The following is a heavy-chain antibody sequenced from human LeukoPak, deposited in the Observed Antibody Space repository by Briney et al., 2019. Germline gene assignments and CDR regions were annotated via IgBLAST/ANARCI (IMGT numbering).Heavy chain of an antibody. Sequence: ASVRVSCKASGYIFTSYGISWVRQAPGQGLEWMGWISAYNGHTNSAQKFQGRVTMTTDTSTSTAYMEMRSLKSDDTAVYYCARDLTHRRNYDNGGYQIVPAFWGQGTLVTVSS. V-gene: IGHV1-18*01. D-gene: IGHD3-22*01. J-gene: IGHJ4*02. CDR2: ISAYNGHT. CDR1: GYIFTSYG. CDR3: ARDLTHRRNYDNGGYQIVPAF.